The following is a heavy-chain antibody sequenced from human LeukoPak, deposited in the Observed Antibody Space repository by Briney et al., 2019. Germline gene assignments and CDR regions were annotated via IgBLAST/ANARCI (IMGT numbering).Heavy chain of an antibody. V-gene: IGHV1-8*03. J-gene: IGHJ4*02. CDR3: ARESGVGTDY. Sequence: ASVKVSCKASGYTFTGYYMHWVRQAPGQGLEWMGWMNPNSGNTGYAQKFQGRVTITRNTSISTAYMELSSLRSEDTAVYYCARESGVGTDYWGQGTLVTVSS. D-gene: IGHD3-3*01. CDR1: GYTFTGYY. CDR2: MNPNSGNT.